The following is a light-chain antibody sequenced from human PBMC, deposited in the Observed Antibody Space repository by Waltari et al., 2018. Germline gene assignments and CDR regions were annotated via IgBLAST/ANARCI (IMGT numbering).Light chain of an antibody. CDR2: GAS. Sequence: EIVLTQPPDTLSLSPGQRATLPCRASQSVTNNYLGWYRQKPGPPPRLLIYGASTRDAGIPDRFSGSGSGTEFTLTISRLEPEDFAVYYCQQNGTLPATFGQGTKVEIK. CDR3: QQNGTLPAT. J-gene: IGKJ1*01. V-gene: IGKV3-20*01. CDR1: QSVTNNY.